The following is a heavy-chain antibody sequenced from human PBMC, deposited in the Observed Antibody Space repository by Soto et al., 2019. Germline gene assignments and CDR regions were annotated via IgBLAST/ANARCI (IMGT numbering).Heavy chain of an antibody. CDR3: ASNTWRNYDIFTGYPPDFDY. D-gene: IGHD3-9*01. CDR2: ISWNSGSI. V-gene: IGHV3-9*01. Sequence: SLRLSCAASGFTCDDYAMHWVRQAPGKGLEWVSGISWNSGSIGYADSVKGRFTISRDNAKNSLYLQMNSRRAEDTAVYYCASNTWRNYDIFTGYPPDFDYWTQGTLVTVSS. CDR1: GFTCDDYA. J-gene: IGHJ4*02.